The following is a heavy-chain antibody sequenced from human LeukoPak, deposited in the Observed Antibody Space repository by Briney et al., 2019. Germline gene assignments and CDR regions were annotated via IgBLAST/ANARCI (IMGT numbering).Heavy chain of an antibody. CDR1: GFTFSSYA. V-gene: IGHV3-30-3*01. CDR3: ARELGIVVVPAALPGY. CDR2: ISYDGSNK. Sequence: PGGSLRLSCAASGFTFSSYAMHWVRQAPGKGLEWVAVISYDGSNKYYADSVKGRFTISRDNSKNTLYLQMNSLRAEDTAVYYCARELGIVVVPAALPGYWGQGTLVTVSS. J-gene: IGHJ4*02. D-gene: IGHD2-2*03.